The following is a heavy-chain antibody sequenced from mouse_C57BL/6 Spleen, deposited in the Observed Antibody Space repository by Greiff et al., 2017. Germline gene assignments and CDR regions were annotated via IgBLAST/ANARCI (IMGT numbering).Heavy chain of an antibody. CDR3: ASREDDDGEAGRFDY. V-gene: IGHV1-82*01. D-gene: IGHD2-4*01. CDR1: GYAFSSSW. CDR2: IYPGDGDT. Sequence: QVQLQQPGPELVKPGASVKISCKASGYAFSSSWMHWVKQRPGKGLEWIGRIYPGDGDTNYNGKFKGKATLTADKSSSTAYMQLSSLTSEDSAVYFCASREDDDGEAGRFDYWGQGTTLTVSS. J-gene: IGHJ2*01.